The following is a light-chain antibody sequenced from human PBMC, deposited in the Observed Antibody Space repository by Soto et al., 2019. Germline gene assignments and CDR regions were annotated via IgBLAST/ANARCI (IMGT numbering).Light chain of an antibody. CDR2: GAS. Sequence: EIVMTQSPATLSVSPGERATLSCRASQSVSSNLAWYQQNPGQAPRPLIYGASTRATGIPARFSGSGSGTEFTLTISSLQSEDFAVYYCQQYNNWLITFGQGTRLEIK. J-gene: IGKJ5*01. V-gene: IGKV3-15*01. CDR1: QSVSSN. CDR3: QQYNNWLIT.